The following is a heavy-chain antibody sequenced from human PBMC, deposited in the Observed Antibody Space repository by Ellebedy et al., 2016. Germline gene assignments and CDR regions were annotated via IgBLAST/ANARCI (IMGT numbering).Heavy chain of an antibody. V-gene: IGHV1-3*04. CDR1: GYTFA. D-gene: IGHD1-14*01. J-gene: IGHJ4*02. CDR2: INTGNGDT. Sequence: ASVKVSCKASGYTFAIHWVRQAPGQRLEWMGQINTGNGDTKYSQKFQGRVTITTDTSASTAYMELSSLRSEDTAVYYCATERVTGYFGYWGQGTLVTVSS. CDR3: ATERVTGYFGY.